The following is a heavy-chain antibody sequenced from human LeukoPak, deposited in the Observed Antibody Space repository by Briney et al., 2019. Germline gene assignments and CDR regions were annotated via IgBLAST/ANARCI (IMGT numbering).Heavy chain of an antibody. V-gene: IGHV3-48*03. D-gene: IGHD4-17*01. CDR2: ISSSGSTI. Sequence: GGSLRLSCAASGFTFSSYEMNWVRQAPGKGLEWVSYISSSGSTIYYADSVKGRFTISRDNAKNSLYLQMNSLRAEDTAVYYCARNDYGYYYYMDVWGKGTTVTVSS. CDR1: GFTFSSYE. CDR3: ARNDYGYYYYMDV. J-gene: IGHJ6*03.